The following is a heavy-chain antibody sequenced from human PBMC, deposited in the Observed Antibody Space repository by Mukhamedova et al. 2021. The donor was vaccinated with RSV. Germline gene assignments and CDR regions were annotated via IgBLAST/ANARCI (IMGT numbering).Heavy chain of an antibody. V-gene: IGHV4-59*13. CDR3: ARGSRQNGAAFDY. Sequence: GKGLEWIGYIYYSGATNYNPSLKSRVTTSVDTSTNQFSLKLTSVTAADTAVSYCARGSRQNGAAFDYWGQGTLVSVSS. CDR2: IYYSGAT. J-gene: IGHJ4*02. D-gene: IGHD4-17*01.